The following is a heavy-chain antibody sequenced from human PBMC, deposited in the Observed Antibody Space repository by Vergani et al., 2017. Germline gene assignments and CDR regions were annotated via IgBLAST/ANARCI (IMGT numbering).Heavy chain of an antibody. Sequence: QVQLQQWGAGLLKPSETLSLTCAVYGGSFSGYYWSWIRQPPGKGLEWIGYIYYSGSTNYNPSLKSRVTITVDTSKNQFSLKLSSVTAADTAVYYCARGATYYDFWSGYHYGMDVWGQGTTVTVSS. CDR1: GGSFSGYY. D-gene: IGHD3-3*01. CDR3: ARGATYYDFWSGYHYGMDV. CDR2: IYYSGST. J-gene: IGHJ6*02. V-gene: IGHV4-34*11.